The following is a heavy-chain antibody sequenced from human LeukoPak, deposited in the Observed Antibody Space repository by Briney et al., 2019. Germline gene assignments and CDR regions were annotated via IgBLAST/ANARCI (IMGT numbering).Heavy chain of an antibody. J-gene: IGHJ6*02. CDR2: ISGRSNYT. V-gene: IGHV3-11*06. CDR3: ARDMGVGDDRESLLKYYYYGMDV. D-gene: IGHD1-26*01. Sequence: GGSLRLSCAASGFTFNNYAMSWVRQAPGKGGEWVSHISGRSNYTNYADSVTGGFTISRDNSMNTLYLQMNSLRVEDTAVYYCARDMGVGDDRESLLKYYYYGMDVWGQGTTVTVSS. CDR1: GFTFNNYA.